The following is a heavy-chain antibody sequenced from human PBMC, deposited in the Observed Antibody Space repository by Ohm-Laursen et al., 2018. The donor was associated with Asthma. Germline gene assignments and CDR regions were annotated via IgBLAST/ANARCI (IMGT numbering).Heavy chain of an antibody. Sequence: SLRLSCAASGFSFSTSGMHWVRQAPGKGLEWVAIVWSDGSRENYADSVRGRFSISRDNSKDTLYLQMNSLRPEDTAVYYCAREYASSWYPCFDYWGQGTLVTVSS. D-gene: IGHD6-13*01. CDR3: AREYASSWYPCFDY. CDR1: GFSFSTSG. J-gene: IGHJ4*02. V-gene: IGHV3-33*01. CDR2: VWSDGSRE.